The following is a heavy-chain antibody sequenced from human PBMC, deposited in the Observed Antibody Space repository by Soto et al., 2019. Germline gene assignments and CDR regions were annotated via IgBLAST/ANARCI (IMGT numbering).Heavy chain of an antibody. CDR1: GFTFRSYG. CDR3: AKGGVGSTSHAFDI. CDR2: ISYDGSNK. Sequence: GGSLRLSCAASGFTFRSYGMHWVRQAPAKGLEWVAVISYDGSNKYYEDSVKGRFTISRDNSKNTLYLQMNSLRAEDTGVYYCAKGGVGSTSHAFDIWGQGTMVT. V-gene: IGHV3-30*18. D-gene: IGHD1-26*01. J-gene: IGHJ3*02.